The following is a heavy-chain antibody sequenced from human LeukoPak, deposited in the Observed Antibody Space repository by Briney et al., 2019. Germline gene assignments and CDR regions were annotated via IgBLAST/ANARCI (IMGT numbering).Heavy chain of an antibody. Sequence: GGSLRLSCAASGLLFSDSYMTWIRQAPGKGLELLSYISGSSSDVNYIDSVRGRFTISRDNAKNSLYLHMNSLTVEDTAVYYCSRDPRHNDFWGQGTLVTVSS. CDR3: SRDPRHNDF. J-gene: IGHJ4*02. CDR2: ISGSSSDV. V-gene: IGHV3-11*01. CDR1: GLLFSDSY.